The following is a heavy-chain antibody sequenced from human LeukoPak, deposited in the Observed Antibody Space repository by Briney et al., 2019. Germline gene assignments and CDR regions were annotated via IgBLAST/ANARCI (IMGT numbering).Heavy chain of an antibody. V-gene: IGHV3-23*01. CDR2: ISGSGTST. CDR1: GFTFSSYA. J-gene: IGHJ4*02. CDR3: ATELGYYFDS. Sequence: PGGALRLSCAASGFTFSSYAMSWVRQAPGKGLEWVSVISGSGTSTYYADSVKGRFTISRDNSKNTLSLQMNSLRAEDTAVYYCATELGYYFDSWGQGTLVTVSS. D-gene: IGHD3-16*01.